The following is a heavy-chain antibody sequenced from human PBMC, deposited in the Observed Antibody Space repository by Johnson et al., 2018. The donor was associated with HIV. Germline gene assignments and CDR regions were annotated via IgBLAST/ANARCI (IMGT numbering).Heavy chain of an antibody. V-gene: IGHV3-20*04. D-gene: IGHD3-22*01. CDR1: GSTFDDYG. CDR2: IDWSGGSQ. CDR3: ARQHNYDSSGQGWGLDI. J-gene: IGHJ3*02. Sequence: VQLVEPGGGVVRPGGSLRLFCAASGSTFDDYGMSWVRQASGKGLAWVSGIDWSGGSQGYVDSVKGRFTISRDNAKNPLYLEMNSLRAEETALYYCARQHNYDSSGQGWGLDIWSQGTMVTVSS.